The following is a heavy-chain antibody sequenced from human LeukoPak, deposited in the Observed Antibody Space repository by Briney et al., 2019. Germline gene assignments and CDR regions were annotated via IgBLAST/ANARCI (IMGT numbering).Heavy chain of an antibody. V-gene: IGHV3-7*03. Sequence: GGSLRLSCTASGFTFSSYWMSWVRQAPGKGLEWVANIKQDGSEKYYVDSVKGRFTISRDNANNSLYLQMNSLRAEDTAVYYCARGMKYSTGWYYMDVWGKGTTVTISS. J-gene: IGHJ6*03. D-gene: IGHD6-19*01. CDR3: ARGMKYSTGWYYMDV. CDR2: IKQDGSEK. CDR1: GFTFSSYW.